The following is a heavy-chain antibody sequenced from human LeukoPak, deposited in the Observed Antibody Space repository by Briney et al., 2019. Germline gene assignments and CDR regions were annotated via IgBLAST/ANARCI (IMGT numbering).Heavy chain of an antibody. Sequence: SETLSLTCTVSGGSISPYYWSWLRQPPGKGLEWIGYISYSGSTKNNPSLKSRGTISVDTSKNQFSLKLTSVTAADTAVYYCAKEGAEGFPDSFDIWGQGTMITVSS. CDR3: AKEGAEGFPDSFDI. J-gene: IGHJ3*02. V-gene: IGHV4-59*01. CDR2: ISYSGST. CDR1: GGSISPYY. D-gene: IGHD2-21*01.